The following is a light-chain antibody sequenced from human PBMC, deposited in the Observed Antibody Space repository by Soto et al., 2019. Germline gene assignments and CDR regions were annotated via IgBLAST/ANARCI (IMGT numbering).Light chain of an antibody. CDR3: QQHSHWPPWT. CDR2: GAS. V-gene: IGKV3-11*01. Sequence: PATLSLSPGERATLSCRASENVRTFVDWYQQKPGQAPRLLIHGASDRATGIPDRFSGSGSGTDFTLTISNLEPEDFAVYYCQQHSHWPPWTFGQGTKVDIK. CDR1: ENVRTF. J-gene: IGKJ1*01.